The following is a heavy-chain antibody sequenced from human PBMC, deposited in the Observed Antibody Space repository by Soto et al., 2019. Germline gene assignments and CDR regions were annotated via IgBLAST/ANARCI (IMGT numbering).Heavy chain of an antibody. Sequence: QVQLVQSGAEVKKPGSSVKVSCKASGGTFSSYTISWVRQAPGQGLEWMGGIIPIFGTANYAQKFQGRVTITADESTSTAYMELSSLRSEDTAVYYCARDGRGDGYSSSWDNYWGQGTLVTVSS. V-gene: IGHV1-69*12. CDR3: ARDGRGDGYSSSWDNY. CDR2: IIPIFGTA. D-gene: IGHD6-13*01. CDR1: GGTFSSYT. J-gene: IGHJ4*02.